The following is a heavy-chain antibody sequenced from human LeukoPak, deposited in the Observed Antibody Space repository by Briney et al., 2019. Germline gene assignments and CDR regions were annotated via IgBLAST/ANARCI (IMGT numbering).Heavy chain of an antibody. CDR3: ATSLSITMVRETPFDY. Sequence: GGSLRLSCAASGFTFSTSAMSWVRQAPGKGLEWVSNISGSGSGGSTYYADSVKGRFTISRDNSKNTLYLQMNSLRAEDTAVYYCATSLSITMVRETPFDYWGQGTLVTVSS. CDR1: GFTFSTSA. D-gene: IGHD3-10*01. V-gene: IGHV3-23*01. CDR2: ISGSGSGGST. J-gene: IGHJ4*02.